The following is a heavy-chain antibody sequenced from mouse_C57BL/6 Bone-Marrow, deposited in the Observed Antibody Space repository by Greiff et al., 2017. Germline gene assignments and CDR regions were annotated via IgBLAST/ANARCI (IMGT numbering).Heavy chain of an antibody. V-gene: IGHV1-15*01. D-gene: IGHD1-1*01. J-gene: IGHJ4*01. Sequence: VQLVESGAELVRPGASVTLSCKASGYTFTDYEMHWVKQTPVHGLEWIGAIDPETGGTAYNQKFKGKAILTADKSSSTAYMELRSLTSEDSAVYYCTRPYYYGSSYGYAMDYWGQGTSVTVSS. CDR1: GYTFTDYE. CDR2: IDPETGGT. CDR3: TRPYYYGSSYGYAMDY.